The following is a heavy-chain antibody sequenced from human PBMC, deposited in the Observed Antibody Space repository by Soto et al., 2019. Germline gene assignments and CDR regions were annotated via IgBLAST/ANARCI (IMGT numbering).Heavy chain of an antibody. CDR1: GGTFSNYP. D-gene: IGHD5-12*01. V-gene: IGHV1-69*05. J-gene: IGHJ2*01. CDR3: ARGNHRWLQLWYFDL. Sequence: QVQLVQSGAEVKKPGSSVKVSCKASGGTFSNYPISWVRQAPGQGLEWMGGIIPIFGTVNYAQKFQGRVTXPXXXSXXTAEMELSSLGSEDTAVYYCARGNHRWLQLWYFDLWGRGTLVTVSS. CDR2: IIPIFGTV.